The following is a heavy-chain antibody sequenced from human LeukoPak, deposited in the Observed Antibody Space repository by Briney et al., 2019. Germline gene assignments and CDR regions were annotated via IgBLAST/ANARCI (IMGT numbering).Heavy chain of an antibody. D-gene: IGHD1-26*01. V-gene: IGHV3-48*02. CDR3: ARGPRWELLSYYYYGMDV. CDR2: ISSSSTI. J-gene: IGHJ6*02. CDR1: GFTFSSYS. Sequence: GGSLRLSCAASGFTFSSYSMNWVRQAPGKGLEWVSYISSSSTIYYADSVKGRFTISRDNAKNSLYLLMNSLRDEDTAVYYCARGPRWELLSYYYYGMDVWGQGTTVTVSS.